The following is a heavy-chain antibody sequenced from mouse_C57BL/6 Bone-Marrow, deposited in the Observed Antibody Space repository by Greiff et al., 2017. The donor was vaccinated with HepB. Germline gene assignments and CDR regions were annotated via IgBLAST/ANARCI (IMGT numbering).Heavy chain of an antibody. CDR2: ISSGGSYT. D-gene: IGHD1-1*01. J-gene: IGHJ1*03. CDR1: GFTFSSYG. V-gene: IGHV5-6*01. CDR3: ARHPYYGSSYWYFDV. Sequence: EVNLVESGGDLVKPGGSLKLSCAASGFTFSSYGMSWVRQTPDKRLEWVATISSGGSYTYYPDSVKGRFTISRDNAKNTLYLQMSSLKSEDTAMYYCARHPYYGSSYWYFDVWGTGTTVTVSS.